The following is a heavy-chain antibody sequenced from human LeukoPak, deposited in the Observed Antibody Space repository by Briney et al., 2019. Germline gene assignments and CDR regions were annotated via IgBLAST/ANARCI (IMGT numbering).Heavy chain of an antibody. D-gene: IGHD2-15*01. CDR2: SYTSGST. J-gene: IGHJ6*03. V-gene: IGHV4-61*02. Sequence: SPSQTLSLTCTVSGGSISSGSYYWSWLRQPAGKGLDWIGRSYTSGSTNDNPSLKSRVTISVDTSKNQFSLMLSSVTAADTAVYYCARASDRSWGHYYYYMDVWGKGTTVTVSS. CDR1: GGSISSGSYY. CDR3: ARASDRSWGHYYYYMDV.